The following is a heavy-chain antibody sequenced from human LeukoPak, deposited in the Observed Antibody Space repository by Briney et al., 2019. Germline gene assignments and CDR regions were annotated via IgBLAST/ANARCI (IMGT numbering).Heavy chain of an antibody. CDR1: GGSITSHS. CDR3: ARADRDNWFDP. CDR2: IYYSGST. D-gene: IGHD3-10*01. V-gene: IGHV4-59*11. J-gene: IGHJ5*02. Sequence: SETLSLTCTVSGGSITSHSGSWIRHPPGKGREWIGYIYYSGSTNYNPSLKSRVTISVDTYKNQFSLQLSSVSAADTAVYYCARADRDNWFDPWGQGTLVTVSS.